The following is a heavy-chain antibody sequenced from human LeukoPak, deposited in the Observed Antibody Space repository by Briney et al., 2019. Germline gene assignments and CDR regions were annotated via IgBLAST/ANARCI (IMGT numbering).Heavy chain of an antibody. J-gene: IGHJ6*03. CDR3: ARDMGDYYYYYMDV. Sequence: GGSLRLSCAASGFSFSVYEMHWVRQAPGKGLEWISDISSSGTTTYYADSVKGRFTISRDNAKNSLYLQMDSLRAEDTAVYYCARDMGDYYYYYMDVWGKGTTVTVSS. CDR1: GFSFSVYE. D-gene: IGHD3-16*01. V-gene: IGHV3-48*03. CDR2: ISSSGTTT.